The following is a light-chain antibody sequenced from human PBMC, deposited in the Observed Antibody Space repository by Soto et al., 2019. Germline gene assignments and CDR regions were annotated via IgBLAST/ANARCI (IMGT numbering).Light chain of an antibody. Sequence: QSVLTQPRSVSGSPGQSVAISWTGTSRDVDAYDFVSWYQHHPGKAPKLIISEVSKRPSGVSHRFSGSKSGNTASLTISGLQAEDEADYFCCSFAGSFYVFGTGTKVTVL. CDR2: EVS. CDR1: SRDVDAYDF. J-gene: IGLJ1*01. V-gene: IGLV2-11*01. CDR3: CSFAGSFYV.